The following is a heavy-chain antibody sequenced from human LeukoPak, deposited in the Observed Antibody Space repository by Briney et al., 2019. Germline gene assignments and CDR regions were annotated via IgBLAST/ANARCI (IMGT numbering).Heavy chain of an antibody. CDR1: GGSISSSSYY. V-gene: IGHV4-39*07. Sequence: RSSETLSLTCTVSGGSISSSSYYWGWIRQPPGKGLEWIGEINHSGSTNYNPSLKSRVTISVDTSKNQFSLKLSSVTAADTAVYYCARGCRRDGYNFGYWGQGTLVTVSS. CDR3: ARGCRRDGYNFGY. D-gene: IGHD5-24*01. CDR2: INHSGST. J-gene: IGHJ4*02.